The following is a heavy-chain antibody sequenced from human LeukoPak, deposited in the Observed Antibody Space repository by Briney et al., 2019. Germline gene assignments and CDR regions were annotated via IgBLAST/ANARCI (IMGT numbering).Heavy chain of an antibody. Sequence: PGGSLRLSCAASGFTFSTYVMSWVRQAPGKGLEWVSTISASGIGTYYADSVKGRFTVSRDNSKNTLYLQMNSLRAEDTAVYFSANLRGSGSSYFDSWGQGTLVTVSS. CDR1: GFTFSTYV. CDR3: ANLRGSGSSYFDS. V-gene: IGHV3-23*01. J-gene: IGHJ4*02. D-gene: IGHD3-10*01. CDR2: ISASGIGT.